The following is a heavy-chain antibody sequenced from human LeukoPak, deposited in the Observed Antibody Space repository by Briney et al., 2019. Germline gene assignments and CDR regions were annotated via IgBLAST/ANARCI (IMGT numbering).Heavy chain of an antibody. Sequence: GGSLRLSCAASGFTSSSYAMSWVRQAPGKGLEWVSAISGSGVTTYYADSVKGRFTISRDNSKNTLYLQMRSLRAEDTAVYYCAREGLQWLVQYYFDYWGQGTLVTVSS. CDR1: GFTSSSYA. J-gene: IGHJ4*02. CDR3: AREGLQWLVQYYFDY. V-gene: IGHV3-23*01. CDR2: ISGSGVTT. D-gene: IGHD6-19*01.